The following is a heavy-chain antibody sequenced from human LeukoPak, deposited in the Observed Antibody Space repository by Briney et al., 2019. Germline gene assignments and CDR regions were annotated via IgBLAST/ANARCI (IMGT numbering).Heavy chain of an antibody. CDR2: INSDGTTT. J-gene: IGHJ4*02. Sequence: PGGSLRLSCAASGFTFSNYWMHWVRQAPGKGLVWVSRINSDGTTTTYADSVRGRFTISRDNAKNTLYLQMNSLRAEDTAVYYCASSLVIWVGEHTDCWGQGTLVTVSS. CDR3: ASSLVIWVGEHTDC. D-gene: IGHD3-10*01. CDR1: GFTFSNYW. V-gene: IGHV3-74*01.